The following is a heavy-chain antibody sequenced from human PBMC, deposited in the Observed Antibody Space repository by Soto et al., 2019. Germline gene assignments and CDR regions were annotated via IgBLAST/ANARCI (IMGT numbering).Heavy chain of an antibody. CDR1: GGSVSSGSYY. CDR2: IYYSGST. J-gene: IGHJ4*02. Sequence: QVQLQESGPGLVKPSETLSLTCTVSGGSVSSGSYYWSWIRQPPGKGLEWIGYIYYSGSTNYNPSLKSRVTISVDTSKNQFSLKLSSVTAADTAVYYCARLGALRSFDPPLPVPDYWGQGTLVTVSS. CDR3: ARLGALRSFDPPLPVPDY. D-gene: IGHD3-9*01. V-gene: IGHV4-61*01.